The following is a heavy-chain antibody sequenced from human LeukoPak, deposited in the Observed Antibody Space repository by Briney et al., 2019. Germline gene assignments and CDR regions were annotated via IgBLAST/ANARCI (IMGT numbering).Heavy chain of an antibody. V-gene: IGHV4-34*01. CDR1: GGSFSGYY. CDR3: ASSPVQMESRGGGGP. Sequence: ASETLSLTCAVYGGSFSGYYWSWIRQPPVKGLEWIGEINHSGSTNYNPSLKSRVTISVDTSKNQVSLKLSSVTAADTAVYYCASSPVQMESRGGGGPWGQGTLVTVSS. CDR2: INHSGST. J-gene: IGHJ5*02. D-gene: IGHD1-1*01.